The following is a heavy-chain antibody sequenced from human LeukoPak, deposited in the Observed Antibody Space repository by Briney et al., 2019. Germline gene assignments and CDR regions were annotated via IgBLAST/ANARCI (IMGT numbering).Heavy chain of an antibody. CDR3: ARDYYGSGSPDY. J-gene: IGHJ4*02. CDR1: GYTFTGYY. D-gene: IGHD3-10*01. Sequence: ASVKVSYKASGYTFTGYYMHWVRQAPGQGLEWMGWINPNSGGTNYAQKFQGRVTMTRDTSISTAYMELSRLRSDDTAVYYCARDYYGSGSPDYWGQGTLVTVSS. V-gene: IGHV1-2*02. CDR2: INPNSGGT.